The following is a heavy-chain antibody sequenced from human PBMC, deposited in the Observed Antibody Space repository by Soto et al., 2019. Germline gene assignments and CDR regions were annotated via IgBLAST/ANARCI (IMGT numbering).Heavy chain of an antibody. CDR3: ARGGVSTRTFDY. CDR1: GGTFSSYA. V-gene: IGHV1-69*06. CDR2: IIPIFGTA. D-gene: IGHD3-3*01. J-gene: IGHJ4*02. Sequence: SVKVSCKASGGTFSSYAISWVRQAPGQGLEWMGGIIPIFGTANYAQKFQGQVTISADKSISSAYLQWSSLRASDTAMYYCARGGVSTRTFDYWGQGTPVTVSS.